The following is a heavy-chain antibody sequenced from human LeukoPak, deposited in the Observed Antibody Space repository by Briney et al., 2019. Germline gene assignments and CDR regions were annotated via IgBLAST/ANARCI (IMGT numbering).Heavy chain of an antibody. CDR1: GYTFNTYG. J-gene: IGHJ6*02. Sequence: GASVKVSCKASGYTFNTYGITWVRQAPGQGLEWMGWISPYNGNTNYAQKFQGRVTLTTDTSTSTAYMELRSLRSDDTAVYYCATDLGKGAAALGMDVWGQGTTVTVSS. V-gene: IGHV1-18*01. CDR3: ATDLGKGAAALGMDV. D-gene: IGHD6-13*01. CDR2: ISPYNGNT.